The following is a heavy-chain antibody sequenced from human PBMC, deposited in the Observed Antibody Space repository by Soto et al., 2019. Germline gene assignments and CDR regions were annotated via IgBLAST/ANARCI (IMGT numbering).Heavy chain of an antibody. CDR2: IYYSGST. CDR1: GGSISSYY. V-gene: IGHV4-59*01. CDR3: ARGVDDYGDYVWGGDWYFDL. J-gene: IGHJ2*01. Sequence: QVWLQESGPGLVKPSETLSLTCTVSGGSISSYYWSWIRQPPGKGLEWIGYIYYSGSTNYNPSLKSRVTISVDTSKNQFSLKLSSVTAADTAVYYCARGVDDYGDYVWGGDWYFDLWGRGTLVTVSS. D-gene: IGHD4-17*01.